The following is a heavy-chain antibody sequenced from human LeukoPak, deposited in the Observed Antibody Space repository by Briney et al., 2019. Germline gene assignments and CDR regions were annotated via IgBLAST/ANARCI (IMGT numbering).Heavy chain of an antibody. V-gene: IGHV4-59*01. D-gene: IGHD5-18*01. CDR1: GGSISSYY. Sequence: PSETLSLTCTVPGGSISSYYWSWSRQPPGKGLGRSGYIYYTGSTNYNPSLQSRVTISVHKSKNQTYLKLSSVAAADTAVYYCARDIWADTTMVRGYYYYMDVWGKGTTVTVS. CDR3: ARDIWADTTMVRGYYYYMDV. CDR2: IYYTGST. J-gene: IGHJ6*03.